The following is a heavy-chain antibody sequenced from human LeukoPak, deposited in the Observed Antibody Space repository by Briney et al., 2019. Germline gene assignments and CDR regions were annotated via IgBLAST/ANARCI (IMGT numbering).Heavy chain of an antibody. CDR2: IYYSGST. CDR3: ARQVGYCSGGSCCSTLLIDY. J-gene: IGHJ4*02. CDR1: GGSISSSSYY. Sequence: KSSETLSLTCTVSGGSISSSSYYWGWIRQPPGKGLEWIGSIYYSGSTYYNPSLKSRVTISVDTSKNQFSLKLSSVTAADTAVYYCARQVGYCSGGSCCSTLLIDYWGQGTLVTVSS. V-gene: IGHV4-39*01. D-gene: IGHD2-15*01.